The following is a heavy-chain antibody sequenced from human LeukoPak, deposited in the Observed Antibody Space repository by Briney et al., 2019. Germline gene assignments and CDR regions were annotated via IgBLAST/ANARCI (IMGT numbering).Heavy chain of an antibody. CDR1: GYTFTDSY. J-gene: IGHJ4*02. Sequence: GASVKVSCKASGYTFTDSYMDWVRQAPGQGLEWMGWINPNSGDTNYAQKFQGRVTMTRDTSISTAYMELSRLTSDDTAVYYCTRDITWNYGYWGQGTLVTVSS. CDR3: TRDITWNYGY. CDR2: INPNSGDT. V-gene: IGHV1-2*02. D-gene: IGHD1-7*01.